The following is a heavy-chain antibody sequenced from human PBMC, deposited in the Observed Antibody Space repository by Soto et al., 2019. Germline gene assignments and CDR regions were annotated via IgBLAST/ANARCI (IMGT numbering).Heavy chain of an antibody. CDR2: INPNSGGT. CDR1: GYTFTGYY. J-gene: IGHJ5*02. CDR3: ARDYIVVVPAAISWFDP. D-gene: IGHD2-2*02. V-gene: IGHV1-2*02. Sequence: QVQLVQSGAEVKKPGASVKVSCKASGYTFTGYYMHWVRQAPGQGLEWMGWINPNSGGTNYAQKFQGRVTMTRDTSISTADMELSRLRSDDTAVYYCARDYIVVVPAAISWFDPWGQGTLVTVSS.